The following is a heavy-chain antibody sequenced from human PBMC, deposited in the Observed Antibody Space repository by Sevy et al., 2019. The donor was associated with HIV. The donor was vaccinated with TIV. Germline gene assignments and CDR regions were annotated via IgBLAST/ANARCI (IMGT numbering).Heavy chain of an antibody. CDR2: ISSSGSTI. CDR1: GFTFSSYE. CDR3: AREGIGRGWFDP. J-gene: IGHJ5*02. V-gene: IGHV3-48*03. D-gene: IGHD3-10*01. Sequence: GGSLRLSCAASGFTFSSYEMNWVRQAPGKGLEWVSYISSSGSTIYYADSVKGRFTISRDNAKNSLYLQMNSLRAEDMAVYYCAREGIGRGWFDPWGQGTLVTVSS.